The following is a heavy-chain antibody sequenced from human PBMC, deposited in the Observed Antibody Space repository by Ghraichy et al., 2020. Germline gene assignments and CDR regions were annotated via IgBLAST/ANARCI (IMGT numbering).Heavy chain of an antibody. J-gene: IGHJ2*01. CDR2: INHSGST. Sequence: SETLSLTCAVYGGSFSGYYWSWIRQPPGKGLEWIGEINHSGSTNYNPSLKSRVTISVDTSKNQFSLKLSSVTAADTAVYYCAGHSRIAARGTRYFDLWGRGTLVTVSS. V-gene: IGHV4-34*01. D-gene: IGHD6-6*01. CDR3: AGHSRIAARGTRYFDL. CDR1: GGSFSGYY.